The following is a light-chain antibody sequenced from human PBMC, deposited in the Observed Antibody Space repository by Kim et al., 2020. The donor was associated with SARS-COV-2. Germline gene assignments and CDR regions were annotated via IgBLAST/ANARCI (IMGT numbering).Light chain of an antibody. CDR1: QTVSRNS. V-gene: IGKV3-20*01. CDR2: GAS. CDR3: QQYGNSPWT. Sequence: AHGERASLSCRASQTVSRNSLAWYQQTPGQGPRLLVYGASNRATGIPDRFTGSGSGTDFTLTISRLEPEDFAVYYCQQYGNSPWTSGQGTKVDIK. J-gene: IGKJ1*01.